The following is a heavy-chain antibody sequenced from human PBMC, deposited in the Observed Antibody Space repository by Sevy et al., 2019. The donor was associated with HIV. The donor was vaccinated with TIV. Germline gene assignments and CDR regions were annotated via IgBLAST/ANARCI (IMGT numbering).Heavy chain of an antibody. CDR2: IKGKIYDGTI. CDR3: TTASWSQEDYYNY. CDR1: EFNFNTYH. V-gene: IGHV3-15*01. Sequence: GGSLRLSCAASEFNFNTYHMNWVRQAPGKGLEWVGRIKGKIYDGTIDYAAPVKGRFSISRDDSKNTLYLQMNSLKTEDTAVYYCTTASWSQEDYYNYWGQGTLVTVSS. J-gene: IGHJ4*02. D-gene: IGHD6-13*01.